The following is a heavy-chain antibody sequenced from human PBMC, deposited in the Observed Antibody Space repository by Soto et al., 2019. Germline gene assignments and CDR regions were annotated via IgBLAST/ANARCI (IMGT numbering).Heavy chain of an antibody. D-gene: IGHD3-10*01. CDR2: IYWDDDK. CDR3: AHRLNYYGSGSYFFP. CDR1: GFSLHTSGVG. J-gene: IGHJ5*02. Sequence: QITLKESGPTLVKPTQTLTLTCTFSGFSLHTSGVGVGWIRQPPGKALEWLALIYWDDDKRYSPSLKSRLTITKDTSNNQVVLTMTNMDPVDTATYYCAHRLNYYGSGSYFFPWGRGTLVTVSS. V-gene: IGHV2-5*02.